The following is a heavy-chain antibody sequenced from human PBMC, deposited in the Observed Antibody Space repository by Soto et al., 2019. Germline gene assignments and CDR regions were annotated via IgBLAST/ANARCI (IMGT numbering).Heavy chain of an antibody. V-gene: IGHV1-18*01. CDR1: SDTFTSYG. J-gene: IGHJ5*02. Sequence: GASVKVSCKACSDTFTSYGFSWVRQAPGQGLEWMGWITAYNGNTKYAQKWQGRVTMTTDTSTSTAYMELRSLRSDDTAVYYCAREGPNHRLSWGQGTLVTVSS. CDR3: AREGPNHRLS. D-gene: IGHD3-16*02. CDR2: ITAYNGNT.